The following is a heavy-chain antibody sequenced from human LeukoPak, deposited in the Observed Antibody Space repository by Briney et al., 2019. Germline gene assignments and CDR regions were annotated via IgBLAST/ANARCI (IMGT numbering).Heavy chain of an antibody. CDR2: IGGSGSGT. J-gene: IGHJ4*02. CDR3: TKAPTSTTWVSDF. D-gene: IGHD2/OR15-2a*01. CDR1: GFTFSSYA. V-gene: IGHV3-23*01. Sequence: GGSLRLSCVASGFTFSSYAMTWVRQAPGKGLEGVSDIGGSGSGTYYADSVKGRFTISRDNSKNTLYLQINSVRAEDTAIYYCTKAPTSTTWVSDFWGQGTLVTVSS.